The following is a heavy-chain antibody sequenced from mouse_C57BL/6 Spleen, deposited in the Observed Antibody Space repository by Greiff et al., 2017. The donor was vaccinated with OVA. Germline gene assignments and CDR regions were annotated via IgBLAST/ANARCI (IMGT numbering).Heavy chain of an antibody. CDR1: GYTFTSYW. D-gene: IGHD2-10*02. CDR2: INPSSGYT. Sequence: VQLQQSGAELAKPGASVKLSCKASGYTFTSYWMHWVKQRHGQGLEWIGYINPSSGYTKYNQKFKDKATLTADKSSSTAYMQLSSLTSEDSAVNYCASTGYGNFECWFAYWGQGTLVTVSA. J-gene: IGHJ3*01. V-gene: IGHV1-7*01. CDR3: ASTGYGNFECWFAY.